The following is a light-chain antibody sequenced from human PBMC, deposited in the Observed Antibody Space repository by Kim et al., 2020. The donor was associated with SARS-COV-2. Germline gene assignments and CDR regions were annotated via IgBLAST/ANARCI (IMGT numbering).Light chain of an antibody. J-gene: IGLJ2*01. V-gene: IGLV4-69*01. CDR2: VNSDGSH. CDR1: SGHSSYA. Sequence: ASVKLTFTLSSGHSSYAIAWLQQQPEKGPRYLMKVNSDGSHTRGDGIPDRFSGSSSGDERYLSISNLQSEDEADFYCQTWGTGFVVFGRGTKVTVL. CDR3: QTWGTGFVV.